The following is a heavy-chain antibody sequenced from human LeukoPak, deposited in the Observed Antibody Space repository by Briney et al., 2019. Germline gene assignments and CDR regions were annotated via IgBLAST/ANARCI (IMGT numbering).Heavy chain of an antibody. J-gene: IGHJ6*02. CDR1: GVSITSDDSC. CDR2: ICYSGTS. Sequence: PSQTLSLTCTVSGVSITSDDSCWSWIRQPPGKGLEWIGYICYSGTSNYNPALQNRVTTSLDTSKNQVSLKLTAADTAVYYCVRDKWVRAGSSWLHYGMDVWGQGTTVTVSS. CDR3: VRDKWVRAGSSWLHYGMDV. V-gene: IGHV4-30-4*01. D-gene: IGHD6-13*01.